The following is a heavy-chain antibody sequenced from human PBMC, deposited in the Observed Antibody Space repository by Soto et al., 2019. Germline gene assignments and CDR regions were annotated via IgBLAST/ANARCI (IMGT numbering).Heavy chain of an antibody. V-gene: IGHV3-23*01. J-gene: IGHJ5*02. CDR1: GLIFTSVA. CDR3: AVNYGLGSSFSVNDDDFDP. D-gene: IGHD3-10*01. CDR2: DDFGST. Sequence: GGSLRLSCAASGLIFTSVAMSWVRQAPGKGLEWVSTDDFGSTHYAHSGKGGFTISKDNSKNTLYLQISSLRAEDTAVYYCAVNYGLGSSFSVNDDDFDPWGQGTLVTVSS.